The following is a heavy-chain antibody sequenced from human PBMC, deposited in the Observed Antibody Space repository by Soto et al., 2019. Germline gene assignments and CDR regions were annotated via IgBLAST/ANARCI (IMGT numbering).Heavy chain of an antibody. D-gene: IGHD1-26*01. J-gene: IGHJ6*02. CDR2: MNPNSGNT. CDR1: GYTFTSYD. Sequence: ASVKVSCKASGYTFTSYDINWVRQAPGQGLEWMGWMNPNSGNTGYAQKFQGRVTMTRNTSISTAYMELSSLRSEDTAVYYCARANVRIDNIVGKRLYYYYGLDVWGQGTTVTVSS. V-gene: IGHV1-8*01. CDR3: ARANVRIDNIVGKRLYYYYGLDV.